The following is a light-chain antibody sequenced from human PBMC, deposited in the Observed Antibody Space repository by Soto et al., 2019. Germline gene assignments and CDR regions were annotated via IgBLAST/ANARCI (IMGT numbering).Light chain of an antibody. V-gene: IGLV4-60*02. CDR2: LEGSGSY. Sequence: QPVLTQSSSASASLGSSVKLTCTLSSGHSSYIIAWHQQQPGKAPRYLMKLEGSGSYNKGSGVPDRFSGSSSGADRYLTISNLQFEDEADYYCETWDSKTGVVFGGGTKVTVL. J-gene: IGLJ2*01. CDR1: SGHSSYI. CDR3: ETWDSKTGVV.